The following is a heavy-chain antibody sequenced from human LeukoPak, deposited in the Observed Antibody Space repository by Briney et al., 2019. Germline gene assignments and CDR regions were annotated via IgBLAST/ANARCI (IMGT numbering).Heavy chain of an antibody. CDR3: ARGGHGHTQNDY. V-gene: IGHV1-2*02. J-gene: IGHJ4*02. CDR1: GYTFTDYH. D-gene: IGHD5-24*01. CDR2: INPNTGGT. Sequence: ASVKVSCKASGYTFTDYHIHWVRQAPGQGLEWMGWINPNTGGTNYAQNFQGRVTMTRDTSITTSYMEFSSLLSDDTALYYCARGGHGHTQNDYWGQGTLVTVSS.